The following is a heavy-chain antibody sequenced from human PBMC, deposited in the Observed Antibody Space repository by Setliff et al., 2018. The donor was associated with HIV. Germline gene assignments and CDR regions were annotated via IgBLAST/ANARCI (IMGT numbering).Heavy chain of an antibody. J-gene: IGHJ5*02. Sequence: GGSLRLSCAASGFTFSGSAIHWARQASGKGLEWGGRIKIKPNSYATALGASVMGRFAISRDDSKNTAYLLMNSLKTEDTAVYYCTASGDADCGTSACTNWFDPWGQGTLVTVSS. D-gene: IGHD2-21*01. CDR3: TASGDADCGTSACTNWFDP. CDR1: GFTFSGSA. V-gene: IGHV3-73*01. CDR2: IKIKPNSYAT.